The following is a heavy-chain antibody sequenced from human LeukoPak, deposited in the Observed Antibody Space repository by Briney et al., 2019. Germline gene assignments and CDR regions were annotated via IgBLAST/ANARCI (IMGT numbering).Heavy chain of an antibody. CDR3: AKESITMVRGRYYYGMDV. CDR2: ISWNSGSI. CDR1: GFTFDDYA. Sequence: GGSLRLSCAASGFTFDDYAMHWVRQAPGKGLEWVSGISWNSGSIGYADSVKGRFTISRDNAKNSLYLQMNSLRAEDTALYYCAKESITMVRGRYYYGMDVWGQGTTVTVSS. V-gene: IGHV3-9*01. D-gene: IGHD3-10*01. J-gene: IGHJ6*02.